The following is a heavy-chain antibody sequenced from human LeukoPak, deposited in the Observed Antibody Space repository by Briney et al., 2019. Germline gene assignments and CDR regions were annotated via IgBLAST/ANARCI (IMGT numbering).Heavy chain of an antibody. D-gene: IGHD2-2*01. CDR1: GGSISSGGYY. V-gene: IGHV4-30-2*01. J-gene: IGHJ4*02. Sequence: SETLSLTCTVSGGSISSGGYYWSWIRQPPGKGLEWIGYIYHSGSTYYNPSLKSRVTISVDRSKNQFSLKLSSVTAADTAVYYCARDGREACSSTSCYPDYWGQGTLVTVSS. CDR2: IYHSGST. CDR3: ARDGREACSSTSCYPDY.